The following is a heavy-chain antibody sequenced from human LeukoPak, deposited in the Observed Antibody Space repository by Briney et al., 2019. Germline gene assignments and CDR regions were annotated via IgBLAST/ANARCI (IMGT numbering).Heavy chain of an antibody. CDR1: GFTVSRNY. J-gene: IGHJ6*03. D-gene: IGHD3-10*01. CDR2: IYSGGST. CDR3: AKDQRDYYGSGSYMDV. V-gene: IGHV3-66*01. Sequence: GGSLRLSCAASGFTVSRNYMSWVRQAPGKGLEWVSVIYSGGSTYYADSVKGRFTISRDNPKNTLYLQMNSLRAEDTAVYYCAKDQRDYYGSGSYMDVWGKGTTVTVSS.